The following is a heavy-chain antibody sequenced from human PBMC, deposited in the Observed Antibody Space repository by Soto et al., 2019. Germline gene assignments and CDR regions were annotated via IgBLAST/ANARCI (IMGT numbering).Heavy chain of an antibody. CDR3: ARDRGQFNWFDP. CDR1: GFTFSSYA. CDR2: ISYDGSNK. J-gene: IGHJ5*02. V-gene: IGHV3-30-3*01. Sequence: QVQLVESGGGVVQPGRSLRLSCAASGFTFSSYAMHWVRQAPGKGLEWVAVISYDGSNKYYADSVKGRFTISRDNSKNTLYRQMNSLRAEDTAVYYCARDRGQFNWFDPWGQGTLVTVS. D-gene: IGHD3-16*01.